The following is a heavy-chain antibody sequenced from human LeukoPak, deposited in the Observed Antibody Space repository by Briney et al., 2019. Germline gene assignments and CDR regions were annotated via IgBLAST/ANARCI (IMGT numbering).Heavy chain of an antibody. J-gene: IGHJ3*02. CDR2: IYTSGST. CDR3: ARDLYYYDSSGYYLWGFDI. D-gene: IGHD3-22*01. V-gene: IGHV4-61*02. CDR1: GGSLSSGSYY. Sequence: SETLSLTCTVSGGSLSSGSYYWSWIRQPAGKGLEWIGRIYTSGSTNYIPSLKSRLTISVDTPQNQFSLKLSSVTAADTAVYYCARDLYYYDSSGYYLWGFDIWGQGTMVTVSS.